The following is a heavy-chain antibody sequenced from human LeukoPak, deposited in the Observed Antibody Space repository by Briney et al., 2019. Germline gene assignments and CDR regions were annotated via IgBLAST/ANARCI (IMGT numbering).Heavy chain of an antibody. V-gene: IGHV3-23*01. D-gene: IGHD1-26*01. CDR2: ISGSTGRT. Sequence: GGSLRLSCAASGFTFSTYAMSWVRQAPGKGLEWVSAISGSTGRTYYADSVKGRFTISRDNSKNTLYLQMNNLRAEDTAVYYCVRSMNGRYGFFDYWGQGILVTVSS. J-gene: IGHJ4*02. CDR3: VRSMNGRYGFFDY. CDR1: GFTFSTYA.